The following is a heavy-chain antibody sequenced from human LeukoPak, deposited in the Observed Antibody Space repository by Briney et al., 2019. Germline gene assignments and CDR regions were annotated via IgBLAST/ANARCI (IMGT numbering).Heavy chain of an antibody. V-gene: IGHV1-46*01. D-gene: IGHD4-11*01. CDR1: GYTFTSYY. J-gene: IGHJ4*02. Sequence: ASVKLSCNASGYTFTSYYIHWVRQAPAQGLELMGIINPSGGSTSYAQKFQGRVTMTRDTSTTTVYMELSSLRSEDTAVYYCARAGGLYSKWDYWGQGTLVTVSS. CDR3: ARAGGLYSKWDY. CDR2: INPSGGST.